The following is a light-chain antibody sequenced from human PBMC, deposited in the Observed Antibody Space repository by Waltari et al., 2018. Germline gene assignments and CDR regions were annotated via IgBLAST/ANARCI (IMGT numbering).Light chain of an antibody. CDR2: DDC. Sequence: SYVLTQPPSVSVAPGKTARIPCGGNDIGTRSVHWYQQKPGPAPVLVVFDDCARPSGIPERFSGSNSANTATLTISRVEAGDEADYYCHVWDTRTDHVVFGGGTKLTVL. V-gene: IGLV3-21*03. CDR1: DIGTRS. J-gene: IGLJ2*01. CDR3: HVWDTRTDHVV.